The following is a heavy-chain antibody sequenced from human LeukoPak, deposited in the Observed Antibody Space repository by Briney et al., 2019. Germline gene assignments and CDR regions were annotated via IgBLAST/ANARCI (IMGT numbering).Heavy chain of an antibody. J-gene: IGHJ3*02. Sequence: ASVKVSCKVSGYTLTELSMHWVRQAPGKGLEWMGGFDPEDGETIYAQKFQGRVTMTEDTSTDTAYMELSSLRSEDTAVYYCATGAGGGYNLGDAFDIWGQGTMVTVSS. V-gene: IGHV1-24*01. CDR3: ATGAGGGYNLGDAFDI. CDR1: GYTLTELS. CDR2: FDPEDGET. D-gene: IGHD5-24*01.